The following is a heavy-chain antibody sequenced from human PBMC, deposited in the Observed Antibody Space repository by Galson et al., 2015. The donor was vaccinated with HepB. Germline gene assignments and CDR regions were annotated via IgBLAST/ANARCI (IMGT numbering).Heavy chain of an antibody. Sequence: SLRLSCAASGFSIGDGWMTWVRQASGQGLEWVAHMRETGGEEAYVDSVRGRFTIPRDNAKNSLYLEMNSLRDDDTAVYFCARGHHGLDVWGQGTAVTVSS. CDR2: MRETGGEE. CDR3: ARGHHGLDV. CDR1: GFSIGDGW. V-gene: IGHV3-7*04. J-gene: IGHJ6*02.